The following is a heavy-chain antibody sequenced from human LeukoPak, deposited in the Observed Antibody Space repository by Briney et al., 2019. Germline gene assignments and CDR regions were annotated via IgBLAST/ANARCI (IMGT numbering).Heavy chain of an antibody. D-gene: IGHD2-2*01. Sequence: PGGSLRLSCAASGFTFSSYAMHWVRQAPGKGLGWVAVISYDGSNKYYADSVKGRFTISRDNAKNSLYLQMNSLRAEDTALYHCAKNRGVVPPAYYYYMDVWGKGPTVTVPS. CDR2: ISYDGSNK. CDR3: AKNRGVVPPAYYYYMDV. J-gene: IGHJ6*03. V-gene: IGHV3-30-3*02. CDR1: GFTFSSYA.